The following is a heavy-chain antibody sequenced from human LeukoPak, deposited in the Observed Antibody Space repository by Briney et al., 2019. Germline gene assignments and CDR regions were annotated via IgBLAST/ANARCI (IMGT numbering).Heavy chain of an antibody. Sequence: ASVKVSCKASRYTFTSYDINWVRQATGQGLEWMGWMNPNSGNTGYAQKFQGRVTMTRNTSISTAYMELSSLRSEDTAVYYCARGARGYCSGGSCLYDYWGQGTLVTVSS. CDR3: ARGARGYCSGGSCLYDY. J-gene: IGHJ4*02. V-gene: IGHV1-8*01. CDR1: RYTFTSYD. CDR2: MNPNSGNT. D-gene: IGHD2-15*01.